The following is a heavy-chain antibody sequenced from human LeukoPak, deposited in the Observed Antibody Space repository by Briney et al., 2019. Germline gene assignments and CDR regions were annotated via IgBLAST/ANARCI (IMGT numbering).Heavy chain of an antibody. Sequence: SETLSLTCTVSGGSINNFYWSWIRPPPGGGLEWIGYIYYSGSTNYNPSLKSRVTISVDTSKNQFSLKLSSVTAADTAVYYCARLARLTLIRGVTGYHSLDVWGKGTKVTVSS. V-gene: IGHV4-59*01. D-gene: IGHD3-10*01. CDR1: GGSINNFY. J-gene: IGHJ6*04. CDR2: IYYSGST. CDR3: ARLARLTLIRGVTGYHSLDV.